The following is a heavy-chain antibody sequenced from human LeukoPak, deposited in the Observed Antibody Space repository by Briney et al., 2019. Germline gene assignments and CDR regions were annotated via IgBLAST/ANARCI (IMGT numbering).Heavy chain of an antibody. V-gene: IGHV4-59*12. Sequence: PSETLSLTCTVSGGSISSYYWSWIRQPPGKGLEWIGYIYYSGSTYYNPSLKSRVTISVDTSKNQFSLKLSSVTAANTAVYYCARADYGGNIDYWGQGTLVTVSS. J-gene: IGHJ4*02. D-gene: IGHD4-23*01. CDR2: IYYSGST. CDR3: ARADYGGNIDY. CDR1: GGSISSYY.